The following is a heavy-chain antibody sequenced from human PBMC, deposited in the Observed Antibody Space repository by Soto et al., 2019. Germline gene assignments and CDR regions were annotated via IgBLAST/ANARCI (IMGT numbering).Heavy chain of an antibody. V-gene: IGHV3-23*01. CDR2: ISGSGGST. CDR1: GFTFSSYA. CDR3: AAYTGGYRGYGFDY. J-gene: IGHJ4*02. D-gene: IGHD5-12*01. Sequence: EVQLLESGGGLVQPGGSLRLSCAASGFTFSSYAMSWVRQAPGKGLEWVSAISGSGGSTYYADSVKGRFTISRDNSKNPLYMQMNSLRAEDTAVYYCAAYTGGYRGYGFDYWGQGTLVTVSS.